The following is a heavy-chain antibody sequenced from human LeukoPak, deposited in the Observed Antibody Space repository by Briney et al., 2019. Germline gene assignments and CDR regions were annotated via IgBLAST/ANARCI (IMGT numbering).Heavy chain of an antibody. CDR1: GYTFTGYY. J-gene: IGHJ4*02. Sequence: ASVKVSCKASGYTFTGYYMHWVRQAPGQGLEWMGWINPNSGGTNYAQKFQGRVTMTRDTSISTAYMELSRLRSDDTAVYYCARGGGYCSGGSCLLPHDYWGQGTLVTVSS. D-gene: IGHD2-15*01. CDR2: INPNSGGT. V-gene: IGHV1-2*02. CDR3: ARGGGYCSGGSCLLPHDY.